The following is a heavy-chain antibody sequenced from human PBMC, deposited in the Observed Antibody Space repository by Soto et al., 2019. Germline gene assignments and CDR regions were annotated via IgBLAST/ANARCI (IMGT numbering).Heavy chain of an antibody. V-gene: IGHV3-33*01. D-gene: IGHD3-22*01. CDR1: GFTFRSYG. CDR3: ATTPYYYDSSGYYST. J-gene: IGHJ4*02. CDR2: IWYDGSNK. Sequence: PGGSLRLSCAASGFTFRSYGMHWVRQAPGKGLEWVAVIWYDGSNKYYADSVKGRFTISRDNSKNTLYLQMNSLRAEDTAVYYCATTPYYYDSSGYYSTWGQGTLVTVSS.